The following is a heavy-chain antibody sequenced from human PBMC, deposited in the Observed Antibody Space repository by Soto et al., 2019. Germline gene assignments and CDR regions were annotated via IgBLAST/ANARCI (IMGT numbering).Heavy chain of an antibody. CDR1: GGSISSGGHY. Sequence: QVQLQESGPGLVKPSQTLSLTCTVSGGSISSGGHYWSWIRQHPGKGLEFIGNIDYSGSTYYNTSPRGRVTIQGDTVENKFSLRRTVVTAATRAVYSGEVAGRDSAGYHWSAPGGQ. D-gene: IGHD3-22*01. CDR2: IDYSGST. J-gene: IGHJ5*02. V-gene: IGHV4-31*03. CDR3: EVAGRDSAGYHWSAP.